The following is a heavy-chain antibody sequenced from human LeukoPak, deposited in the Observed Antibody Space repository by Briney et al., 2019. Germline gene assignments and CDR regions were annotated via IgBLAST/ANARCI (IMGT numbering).Heavy chain of an antibody. D-gene: IGHD3-16*02. V-gene: IGHV4-34*01. J-gene: IGHJ4*02. CDR2: INHSGST. Sequence: SETLSLTCAVYGGSFSGYYWSWIRQPPGKGLEWIGEINHSGSTNYNPSLKSRVTISVDTSKNQFSLKLSSVTAADTAVYYCARRRIRIDYVWGSYRSHFDYWGQGTLVTVSS. CDR3: ARRRIRIDYVWGSYRSHFDY. CDR1: GGSFSGYY.